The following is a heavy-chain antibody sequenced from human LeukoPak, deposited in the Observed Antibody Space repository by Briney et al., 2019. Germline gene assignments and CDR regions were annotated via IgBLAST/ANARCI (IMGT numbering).Heavy chain of an antibody. D-gene: IGHD3-22*01. Sequence: GGSLRLSCAASGFTFSSYSMNWVRQAPGKGLEWVSSISSSSSYIYYADSVKGRFTISRDNAKNSLYLQMNSLRAEDTAVYFCARGLYYYDSSGCGYWGQGTLVTVS. CDR2: ISSSSSYI. CDR3: ARGLYYYDSSGCGY. V-gene: IGHV3-21*01. CDR1: GFTFSSYS. J-gene: IGHJ4*02.